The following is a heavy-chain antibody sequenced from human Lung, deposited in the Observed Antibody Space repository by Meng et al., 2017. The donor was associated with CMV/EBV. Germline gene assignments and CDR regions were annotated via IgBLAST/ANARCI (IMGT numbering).Heavy chain of an antibody. J-gene: IGHJ5*02. CDR2: ISYDGSKN. CDR3: ARDRGDRRGSYVRNGFDP. D-gene: IGHD3-10*01. CDR1: TFGSYG. Sequence: TFGSYGFNWVRQAPGKGLEWVAGISYDGSKNFYADSVKGRFIISRDNSNSKLFLQMNNLRSEDTAMYYCARDRGDRRGSYVRNGFDPWGQGTLVTVSS. V-gene: IGHV3-30*04.